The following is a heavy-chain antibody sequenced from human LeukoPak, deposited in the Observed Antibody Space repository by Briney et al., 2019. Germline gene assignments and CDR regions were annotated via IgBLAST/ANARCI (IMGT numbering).Heavy chain of an antibody. D-gene: IGHD5-12*01. J-gene: IGHJ3*02. CDR3: ARSEGWLRVEGFDAFDI. Sequence: GGSLRLSCAASGFTFSSYAMHWVRQAPGKGLEWVAVISYDGSNKYYADSVKGRFTISKDNSKNTLYLQMNSLRAEDTAVYYCARSEGWLRVEGFDAFDIWGQGTMVTVSS. V-gene: IGHV3-30*14. CDR2: ISYDGSNK. CDR1: GFTFSSYA.